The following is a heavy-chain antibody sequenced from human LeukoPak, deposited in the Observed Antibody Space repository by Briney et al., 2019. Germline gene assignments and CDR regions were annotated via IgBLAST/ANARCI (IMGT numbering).Heavy chain of an antibody. D-gene: IGHD4-17*01. V-gene: IGHV3-9*03. CDR2: ISWNSGTI. CDR3: AKVKDYGAPGGAFDI. Sequence: GGSLRLSCAASGFTFDDYAMHWVRQAPGKGREWVAGISWNSGTIDDAYSVKGRFTISRENAKNSLYLQMNSLRAEDMALYYCAKVKDYGAPGGAFDIWGQGTMVTVSS. J-gene: IGHJ3*02. CDR1: GFTFDDYA.